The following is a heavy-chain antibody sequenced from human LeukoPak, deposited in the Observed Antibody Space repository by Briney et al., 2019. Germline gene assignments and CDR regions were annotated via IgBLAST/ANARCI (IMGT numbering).Heavy chain of an antibody. Sequence: SETLSLTCTVSGGSISSYYWSWIRRPPGKGLEWIGYINYSGSTNYNPSLKSRVTISLDTSKNQFSLKLSSVTASDTAVYYCAKDLDHYDFWSGYYEGGYWGQGTLVTVSS. D-gene: IGHD3-3*01. V-gene: IGHV4-59*01. J-gene: IGHJ4*02. CDR3: AKDLDHYDFWSGYYEGGY. CDR1: GGSISSYY. CDR2: INYSGST.